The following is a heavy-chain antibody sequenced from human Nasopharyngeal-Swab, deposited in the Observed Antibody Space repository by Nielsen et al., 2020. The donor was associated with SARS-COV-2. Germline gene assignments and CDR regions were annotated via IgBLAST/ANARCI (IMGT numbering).Heavy chain of an antibody. CDR3: ARDLTVTTPYGMDV. CDR2: IYYSGST. J-gene: IGHJ6*02. D-gene: IGHD4-17*01. Sequence: SETLSLTCTVSGGSISSYYWSWIRQPPGKGLEWIGYIYYSGSTNYNPSLKSRVTISVDTSKNQFPLKLSSVTAADTAVYYCARDLTVTTPYGMDVWGQGTTVTVSS. CDR1: GGSISSYY. V-gene: IGHV4-59*01.